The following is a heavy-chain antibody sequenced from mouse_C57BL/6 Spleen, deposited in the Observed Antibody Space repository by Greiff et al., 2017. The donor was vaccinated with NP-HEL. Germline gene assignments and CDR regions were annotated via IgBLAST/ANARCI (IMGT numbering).Heavy chain of an antibody. J-gene: IGHJ1*03. V-gene: IGHV3-6*01. CDR3: ARAHYYGSSHWYFDV. CDR2: ISYDGSN. Sequence: DVQLQESGPGLVKPSQSLSLTCSVTGYSITSGYYWNWIRQFPGNKLEWMGYISYDGSNNYNPSLKNRISITRDTSKNQFFLKLNSVTTEDTATYYCARAHYYGSSHWYFDVWGTGTTVTVSS. CDR1: GYSITSGYY. D-gene: IGHD1-1*01.